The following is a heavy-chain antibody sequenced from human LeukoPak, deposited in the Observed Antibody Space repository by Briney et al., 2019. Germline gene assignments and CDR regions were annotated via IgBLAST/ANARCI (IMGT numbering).Heavy chain of an antibody. CDR2: ISSNGGST. CDR3: ARGTVTIKDY. CDR1: GFTFSSYA. D-gene: IGHD4-11*01. Sequence: GGSLRLSCAASGFTFSSYAMHWVRQAPGKGLEYVSAISSNGGSTYYANSVKGRFTISRDNSKNTLYLQMGSLRAEDTAVYYCARGTVTIKDYWGQGTLVTVSS. V-gene: IGHV3-64*01. J-gene: IGHJ4*02.